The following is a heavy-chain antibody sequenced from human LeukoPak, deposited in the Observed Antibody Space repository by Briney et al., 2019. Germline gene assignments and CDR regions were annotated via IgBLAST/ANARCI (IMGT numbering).Heavy chain of an antibody. J-gene: IGHJ4*02. CDR3: AKDHRGGWSGYFDS. CDR2: IWHDESAE. D-gene: IGHD6-19*01. V-gene: IGHV3-33*06. CDR1: GFSFSSYG. Sequence: PGGSLRLSCAASGFSFSSYGMYWVRQAPGKGLEWVAVIWHDESAEFYGDSVRGRFGISRDNSKNTLYLQMDRLRVEDTARYYCAKDHRGGWSGYFDSWGQGALVTVSS.